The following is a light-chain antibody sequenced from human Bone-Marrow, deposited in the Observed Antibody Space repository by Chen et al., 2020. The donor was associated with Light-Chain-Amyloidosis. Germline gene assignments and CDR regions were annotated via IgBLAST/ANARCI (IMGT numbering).Light chain of an antibody. J-gene: IGLJ2*01. CDR2: SNN. CDR1: TSNIGAGFG. V-gene: IGLV1-40*01. Sequence: QSVLTQPPSVSGAPGHSVTISCTGSTSNIGAGFGINWYQQLPGIAPKLFISSNNNRPSGVPDRFSGSKSGTSASLAITRLQSEDEGDYYCQSYDSSLSGVVFGGGTKLTVL. CDR3: QSYDSSLSGVV.